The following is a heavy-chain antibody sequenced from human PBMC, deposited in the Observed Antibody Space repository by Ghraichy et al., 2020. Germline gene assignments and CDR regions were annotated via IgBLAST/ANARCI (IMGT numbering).Heavy chain of an antibody. Sequence: GGSLRLSCAASGFTFSSYEMNWVRQAPGKGLDWVSNIGTSSSRIYYTDSVKGRFTISRDNAKNTLYLQMNSLRAEDTAVYYCARSATMIGVVYVKAFDTWGQGTMVTVSS. V-gene: IGHV3-48*03. J-gene: IGHJ3*02. D-gene: IGHD3-22*01. CDR2: IGTSSSRI. CDR1: GFTFSSYE. CDR3: ARSATMIGVVYVKAFDT.